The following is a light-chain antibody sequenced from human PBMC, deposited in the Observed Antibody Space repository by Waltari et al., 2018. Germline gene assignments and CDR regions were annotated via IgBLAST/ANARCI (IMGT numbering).Light chain of an antibody. V-gene: IGKV1-39*01. CDR2: AVS. Sequence: DIQMTQSPSSLSASVGDRVNITCRASQSLARYLNWYQQKPGKAPTLLIYAVSSLKSGVPSRFSGSVSGADFTLTISSLQYEDVGNYYCQQSYNTPRTFGQGTRVEIK. J-gene: IGKJ1*01. CDR3: QQSYNTPRT. CDR1: QSLARY.